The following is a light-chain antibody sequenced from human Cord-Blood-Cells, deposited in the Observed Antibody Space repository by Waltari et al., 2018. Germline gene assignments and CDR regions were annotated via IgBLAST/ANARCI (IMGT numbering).Light chain of an antibody. J-gene: IGKJ2*01. V-gene: IGKV1-39*01. CDR2: AAS. CDR3: QQSYSTPYT. CDR1: QRISSY. Sequence: DIQMTQSPSSLSASVGDRVNITCRARQRISSYLNWYQQKPGKDPKLLIYAASRLQSGCPSRFSGSGSGTDCTLTISRLQPEDFATYYWQQSYSTPYTFGQGTKLEIK.